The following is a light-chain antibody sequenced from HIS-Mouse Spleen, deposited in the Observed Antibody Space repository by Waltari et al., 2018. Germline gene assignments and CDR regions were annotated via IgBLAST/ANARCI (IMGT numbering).Light chain of an antibody. V-gene: IGLV6-57*04. Sequence: NFMLTQPHSVSESPGKTVTISCTRSSGRIASNYVQWDLQRPGSAPTPVLYEGNQRPAGVPDRFSGSIDSSSNSAALTISGLKTEDEADYYCQSYDSSNWVFGGGTKLTVL. CDR2: EGN. CDR3: QSYDSSNWV. J-gene: IGLJ3*02. CDR1: SGRIASNY.